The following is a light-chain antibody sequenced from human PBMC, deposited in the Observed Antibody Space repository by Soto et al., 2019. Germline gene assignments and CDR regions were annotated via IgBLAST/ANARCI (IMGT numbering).Light chain of an antibody. V-gene: IGKV3-20*01. CDR2: GAS. CDR3: QQYGSSPQT. CDR1: QSVSNF. Sequence: EIVLTQSPGTLSLSPVKRATLSCMASQSVSNFLAWYQQKPGQAPRLLIFGASTRATGIPDRFRGSGSGTDFTLTITRLEPEDFGVYYCQQYGSSPQTFGQGTKVDIK. J-gene: IGKJ1*01.